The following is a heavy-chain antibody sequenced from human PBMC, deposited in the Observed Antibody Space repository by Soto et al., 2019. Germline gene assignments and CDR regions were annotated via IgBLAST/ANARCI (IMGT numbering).Heavy chain of an antibody. D-gene: IGHD6-19*01. V-gene: IGHV6-1*01. CDR2: TYYRSNWRH. CDR1: GDSVSSNTAA. J-gene: IGHJ4*02. CDR3: ARGVAGSGFDL. Sequence: SQTLSLTCAISGDSVSSNTAAWNWIRSSPSRGLEWLGRTYYRSNWRHDYAVSVKSRITVNPDTTKNHFSLQLNSVTPADTAVYYCARGVAGSGFDLWGQGTLVTASS.